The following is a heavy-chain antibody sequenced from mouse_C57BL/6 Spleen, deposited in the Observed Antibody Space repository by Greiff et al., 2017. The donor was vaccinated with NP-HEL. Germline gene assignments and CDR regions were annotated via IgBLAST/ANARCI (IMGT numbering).Heavy chain of an antibody. V-gene: IGHV1-80*01. D-gene: IGHD2-1*01. J-gene: IGHJ4*01. CDR2: IYPGDGDT. Sequence: VQLQESGAELVKPGASVKISCKASGYAFSSYWMNWVKQRPGKGLEWIGQIYPGDGDTNYNGKFKGKATLTADKSSSTAYLQLSSLTSEDSAVYFCARWDYGNLGYAMDYWGQGTSVTVSS. CDR1: GYAFSSYW. CDR3: ARWDYGNLGYAMDY.